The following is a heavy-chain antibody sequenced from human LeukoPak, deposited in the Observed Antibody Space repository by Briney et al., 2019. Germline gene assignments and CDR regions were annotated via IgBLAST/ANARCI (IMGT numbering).Heavy chain of an antibody. J-gene: IGHJ4*02. D-gene: IGHD2-2*03. CDR1: GGSISAYY. CDR3: ARDGGYCSSTNCYDY. CDR2: ISYSGST. Sequence: PSETLSLTCTVSGGSISAYYWSWIRQPPGKGLEWIGYISYSGSTKYNPSLKSRVTISVDTSKNQFSLKLRSVTAADTAVYYCARDGGYCSSTNCYDYWGQGTLVTVSS. V-gene: IGHV4-59*01.